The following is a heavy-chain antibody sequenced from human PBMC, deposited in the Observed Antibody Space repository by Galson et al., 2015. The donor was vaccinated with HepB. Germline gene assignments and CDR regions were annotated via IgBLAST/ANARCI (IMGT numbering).Heavy chain of an antibody. CDR2: IYYSGST. CDR3: VREVGVAYFDY. CDR1: GGSISSGGYY. Sequence: TLSLTCNVSGGSISSGGYYWSWIRQHPGKGLEWIGYIYYSGSTHYNPSLKSRVTIAADTSKNQLSLKLSSVTAADTAVYYCVREVGVAYFDYWGQGTLVAVSS. D-gene: IGHD6-19*01. J-gene: IGHJ4*02. V-gene: IGHV4-31*03.